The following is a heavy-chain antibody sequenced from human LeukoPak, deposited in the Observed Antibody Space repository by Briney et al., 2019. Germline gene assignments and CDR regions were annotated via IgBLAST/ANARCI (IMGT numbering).Heavy chain of an antibody. D-gene: IGHD5-24*01. Sequence: GGSLRLSCAASGFTFSSYEMNWVRQAPGKGLEWVSYISSSGSTIYYADSVKGRFTISRDNAKNSLYLQMNSLRAEDTAVYYCARGRDGYNLLDYWGQGTLVTVSS. CDR2: ISSSGSTI. V-gene: IGHV3-48*03. CDR1: GFTFSSYE. CDR3: ARGRDGYNLLDY. J-gene: IGHJ4*02.